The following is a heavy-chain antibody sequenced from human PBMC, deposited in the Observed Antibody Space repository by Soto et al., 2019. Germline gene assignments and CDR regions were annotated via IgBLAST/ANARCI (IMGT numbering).Heavy chain of an antibody. CDR3: ARGPTPSWSSYRFSYLDS. V-gene: IGHV4-31*03. Sequence: SETLSLTCTVSGASISGSAYYWTWIRQRPGEGLEWIGFISYSGYTYQSPSLQNRLLLSVDTSKNQFSLELRFVTAADTAVYYCARGPTPSWSSYRFSYLDSWGHRRLVPVS. J-gene: IGHJ5*01. CDR1: GASISGSAYY. D-gene: IGHD3-3*01. CDR2: ISYSGYT.